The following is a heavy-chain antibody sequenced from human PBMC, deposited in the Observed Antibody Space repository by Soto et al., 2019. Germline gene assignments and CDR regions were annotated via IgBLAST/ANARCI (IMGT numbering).Heavy chain of an antibody. D-gene: IGHD3-3*01. CDR1: GGSISSYY. Sequence: PSETLSLTCTVSGGSISSYYWSWIRQPPGKGLEWIGYIYYSGSTNYNPSLKSRVTISVDTSKNQFSLKLSSVTAADTAVYYCAGNRVTIFGVVIIPDWFDPWGEGTLVTVSS. V-gene: IGHV4-59*01. CDR2: IYYSGST. CDR3: AGNRVTIFGVVIIPDWFDP. J-gene: IGHJ5*02.